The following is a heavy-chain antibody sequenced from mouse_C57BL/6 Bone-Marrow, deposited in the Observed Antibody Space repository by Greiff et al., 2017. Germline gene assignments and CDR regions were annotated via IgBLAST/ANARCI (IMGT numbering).Heavy chain of an antibody. J-gene: IGHJ2*01. D-gene: IGHD1-1*01. CDR3: TGLYYGSSYYFDY. CDR1: GFTFSSYA. CDR2: ISSGGDYI. V-gene: IGHV5-9-1*02. Sequence: EVQGVESGEGLVKPGGSLKLSCAASGFTFSSYAMSWVRQTPAKRLEWVAYISSGGDYIYYADTVKGRFTISRDNARNTLYLQMSSLKSEDTAMYYCTGLYYGSSYYFDYWGQGTTLTVSS.